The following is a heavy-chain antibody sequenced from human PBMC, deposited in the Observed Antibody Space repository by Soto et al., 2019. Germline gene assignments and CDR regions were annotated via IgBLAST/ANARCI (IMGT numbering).Heavy chain of an antibody. Sequence: PGGSLRLSCAASGFTSSSYSMNWVRQAPGKGLEWVSYISSSSSTIYYADSVKGRFTISRDNAKNSLYLQMNSLRAEDTAVYYCATQSLTGTYFDYWGQGQWSPSPQ. D-gene: IGHD1-20*01. CDR2: ISSSSSTI. CDR3: ATQSLTGTYFDY. V-gene: IGHV3-48*01. CDR1: GFTSSSYS. J-gene: IGHJ4*02.